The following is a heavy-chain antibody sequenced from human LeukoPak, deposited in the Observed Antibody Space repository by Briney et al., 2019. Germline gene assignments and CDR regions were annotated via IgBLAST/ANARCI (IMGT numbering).Heavy chain of an antibody. CDR1: GGTFSSYA. CDR3: AGVKKVNYDSSGPYGY. Sequence: ASVKVSCKASGGTFSSYAISWVRQAPGQGLEWMGRIIPIFGTANYAQKFQGRVTITTDESTSTAYMEQSSLRSEDTAVYYCAGVKKVNYDSSGPYGYWGQGTLVTVSS. J-gene: IGHJ4*02. V-gene: IGHV1-69*05. D-gene: IGHD3-22*01. CDR2: IIPIFGTA.